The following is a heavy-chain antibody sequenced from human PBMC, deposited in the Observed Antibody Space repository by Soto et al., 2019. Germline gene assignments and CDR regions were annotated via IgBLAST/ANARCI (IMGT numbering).Heavy chain of an antibody. V-gene: IGHV3-30-3*01. CDR2: ISYDGSNK. CDR1: GFTFSSYA. D-gene: IGHD3-22*01. J-gene: IGHJ4*02. CDR3: ARAYEDYYDSSGPGY. Sequence: GGSLRLSCAAFGFTFSSYALNWVRQAPGKGLEWVAVISYDGSNKYYADSVKGRVTISRDNSKNTLYLQMNSLRAEDTAVYYCARAYEDYYDSSGPGYRRQGTLVTVSS.